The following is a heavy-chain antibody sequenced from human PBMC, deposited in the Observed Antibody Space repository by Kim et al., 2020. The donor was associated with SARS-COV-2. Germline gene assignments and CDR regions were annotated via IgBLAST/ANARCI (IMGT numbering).Heavy chain of an antibody. V-gene: IGHV1-18*01. CDR1: GYTFTSYG. CDR2: ISAYNGNT. D-gene: IGHD3-9*01. CDR3: ARVPPYYDILTGYSHYYYGMDV. J-gene: IGHJ6*02. Sequence: ASVKVSCKASGYTFTSYGISWVRQAPGQGLEWMGWISAYNGNTNYAQKLQGRVTMTTDTSTSTAYMELRSLRSDDTAVYYCARVPPYYDILTGYSHYYYGMDVWGQGTTVTVSS.